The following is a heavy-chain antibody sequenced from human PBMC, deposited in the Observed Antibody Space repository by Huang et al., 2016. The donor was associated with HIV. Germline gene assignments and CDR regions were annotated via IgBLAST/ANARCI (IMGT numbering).Heavy chain of an antibody. V-gene: IGHV3-74*02. CDR3: VRAKEKGYDFWSGYRY. J-gene: IGHJ4*01. CDR2: MESDGSST. CDR1: GFIFSDYW. D-gene: IGHD3-3*01. Sequence: EVELAESGGGSVRPGQSLRLSCVGSGFIFSDYWMHWVRQIPGKGLVWVERMESDGSSTSYADSVKGRFTIYRDNAKNTVYLQMSSLRVDDTAVYYCVRAKEKGYDFWSGYRYWGQGVQVTVSS.